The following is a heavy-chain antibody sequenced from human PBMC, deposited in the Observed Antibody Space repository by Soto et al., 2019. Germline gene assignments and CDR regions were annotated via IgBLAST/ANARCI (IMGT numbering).Heavy chain of an antibody. CDR1: GGTFSSYA. D-gene: IGHD2-2*01. Sequence: QVQLVQSGAEVKKPGSSVTVSCKASGGTFSSYAISWVRQAPGQGLEWMGGIIPIFGTANYAQKFQGRVKITADESTSTAYMELSSLRSEDTAVYYCAREGSYCSSTSCYRGGWFDTWCQGTLVTVSS. CDR2: IIPIFGTA. J-gene: IGHJ5*02. CDR3: AREGSYCSSTSCYRGGWFDT. V-gene: IGHV1-69*01.